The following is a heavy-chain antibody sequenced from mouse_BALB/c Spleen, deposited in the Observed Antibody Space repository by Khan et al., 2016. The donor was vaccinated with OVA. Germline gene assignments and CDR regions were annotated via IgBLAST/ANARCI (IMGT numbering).Heavy chain of an antibody. CDR3: ARPYYGSVWFAY. Sequence: QVQLKQSGPGLVAPSQSLFITCTVSGFSLTNYGVHWVRQPPREGLEWLGVIWAGVSPNYNSALMSRLSISKANSKSQVFLKMNSLQTNDTAVYYWARPYYGSVWFAYWGQGTLVTVSA. J-gene: IGHJ3*01. D-gene: IGHD1-1*01. CDR1: GFSLTNYG. CDR2: IWAGVSP. V-gene: IGHV2-9*02.